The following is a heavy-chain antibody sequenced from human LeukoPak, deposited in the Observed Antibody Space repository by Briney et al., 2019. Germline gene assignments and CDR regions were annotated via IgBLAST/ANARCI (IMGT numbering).Heavy chain of an antibody. CDR3: ASGLAGYTSYYFDY. J-gene: IGHJ4*02. CDR1: GGSFSGYY. CDR2: INHSGST. Sequence: PSETLSLTCAVYGGSFSGYYWSWIRQPPGKGLEWIGEINHSGSTNYNPSLKSRVTISVDKSKNQFSLKLSSVTAADTAVYYCASGLAGYTSYYFDYWGQGTLVTVSS. V-gene: IGHV4-34*01. D-gene: IGHD3-9*01.